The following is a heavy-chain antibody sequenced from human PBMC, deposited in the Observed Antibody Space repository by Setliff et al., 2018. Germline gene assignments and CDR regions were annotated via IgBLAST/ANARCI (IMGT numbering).Heavy chain of an antibody. CDR2: ILYGGGA. J-gene: IGHJ3*01. D-gene: IGHD1-1*01. V-gene: IGHV4-39*07. Sequence: KPSETLSLTCTVSGGSISSSLYYWAFIRQPPGKGLEWIGSILYGGGAHSNPSLNSRVSISVDTSKNQFSLRLRSVTAADTAFYYCATSYLTLEAAFDVWGQGTMVTVSS. CDR3: ATSYLTLEAAFDV. CDR1: GGSISSSLYY.